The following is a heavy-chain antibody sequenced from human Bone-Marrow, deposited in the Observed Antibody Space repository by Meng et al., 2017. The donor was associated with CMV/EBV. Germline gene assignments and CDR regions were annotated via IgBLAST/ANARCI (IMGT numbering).Heavy chain of an antibody. CDR2: IDSSGSVI. J-gene: IGHJ5*02. CDR3: ARGLREVVPAAMAVNWFDP. D-gene: IGHD2-2*01. V-gene: IGHV3-48*03. CDR1: GFTFSSYE. Sequence: GESLKISCAASGFTFSSYEMHWVRQAPGKGLEWLSHIDSSGSVIYYTDSVKGRFAISRDNAKNSLYLQMNSLRAEDTAVYYCARGLREVVPAAMAVNWFDPWGQGTLVTVSS.